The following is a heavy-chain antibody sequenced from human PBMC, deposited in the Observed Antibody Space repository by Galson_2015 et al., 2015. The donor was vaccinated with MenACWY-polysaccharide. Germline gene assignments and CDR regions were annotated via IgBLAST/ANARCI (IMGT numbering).Heavy chain of an antibody. Sequence: GPGLVKPSETLSLTCAVSDYSIRSGYFRGWIRQPPGKGLEWIASIYHSGSTYYNPSLKSRVTISVDTSKNQFSLKLSSVTAADTAVYYCARVEKYSGSYYILHWGQGTLVTVSS. CDR3: ARVEKYSGSYYILH. CDR2: IYHSGST. D-gene: IGHD1-26*01. J-gene: IGHJ4*02. V-gene: IGHV4-38-2*01. CDR1: DYSIRSGYF.